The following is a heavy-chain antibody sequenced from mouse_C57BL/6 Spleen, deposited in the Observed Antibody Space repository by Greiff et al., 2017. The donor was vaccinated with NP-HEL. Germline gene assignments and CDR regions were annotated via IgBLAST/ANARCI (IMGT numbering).Heavy chain of an antibody. CDR1: GFTFSDYG. V-gene: IGHV5-17*01. CDR3: ARLGVSGYYFDY. J-gene: IGHJ2*01. CDR2: ISSGSSTI. Sequence: EVKLMESGGGLVKPGGSLKLSCAASGFTFSDYGMHWVRQAPEKGLEWVAYISSGSSTIYYADTVKGRFTISRDNAKNTLFLQLTSLRSEDTAMYYCARLGVSGYYFDYWGQGTTLTVSS. D-gene: IGHD4-1*01.